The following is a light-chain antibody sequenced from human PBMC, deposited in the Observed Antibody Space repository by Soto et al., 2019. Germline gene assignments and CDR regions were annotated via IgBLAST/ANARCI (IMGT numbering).Light chain of an antibody. Sequence: QSPLTQPPSASGSPGQSVTISCTGTSSDVGGYNYVSWYQQHPGKAPKLMISEVSKRPSGVPDRFSGSKSGNTASLTVSGLQAEDEADYYCSSFAGNNNLVFGGGTKLTVL. CDR3: SSFAGNNNLV. CDR1: SSDVGGYNY. V-gene: IGLV2-8*01. J-gene: IGLJ2*01. CDR2: EVS.